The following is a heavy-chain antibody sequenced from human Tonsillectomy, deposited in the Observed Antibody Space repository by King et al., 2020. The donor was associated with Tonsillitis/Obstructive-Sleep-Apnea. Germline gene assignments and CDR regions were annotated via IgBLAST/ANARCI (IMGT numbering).Heavy chain of an antibody. CDR2: IHYSGSS. CDR1: GGSISNYY. J-gene: IGHJ4*02. CDR3: ARLGYCSSSRCLSDY. D-gene: IGHD2-2*01. Sequence: QLQESGPGLVKPSETLSLTCTVPGGSISNYYWDWIRQPPGKGLEWIGHIHYSGSSGYNPSLRSRVTISVDTSKNQFSLELDSVTAADTAIYYCARLGYCSSSRCLSDYWGQGILVTVSS. V-gene: IGHV4-59*01.